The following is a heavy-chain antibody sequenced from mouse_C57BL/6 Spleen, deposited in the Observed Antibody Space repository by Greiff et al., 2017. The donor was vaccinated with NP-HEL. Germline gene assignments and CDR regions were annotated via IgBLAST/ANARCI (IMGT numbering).Heavy chain of an antibody. J-gene: IGHJ4*01. V-gene: IGHV1-72*01. CDR1: GYTFTSYW. D-gene: IGHD2-2*01. Sequence: VQLQQSGAELVKPGASVKLSCKASGYTFTSYWMHWVKQRPGRGLEWIGRIDPNSGGTKYNEKFKSKATLTVDKPSSTAYMQLSSLTSEDSAVYYVAGSDGATMFTVRDYAMDYWGQGTSVTVSS. CDR3: AGSDGATMFTVRDYAMDY. CDR2: IDPNSGGT.